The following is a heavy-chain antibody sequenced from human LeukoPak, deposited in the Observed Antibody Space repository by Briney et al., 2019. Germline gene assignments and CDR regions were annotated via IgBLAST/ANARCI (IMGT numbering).Heavy chain of an antibody. CDR2: ISGSGGST. D-gene: IGHD4-11*01. V-gene: IGHV3-23*01. CDR1: GFTFSSYA. Sequence: GGSLRLSCAASGFTFSSYAMSWVRQAPGKGLEWVSAISGSGGSTYYADSVKGRFTISRDNSKNTLYLQMNSLRAEDTAVYYCAKAPPPGYSNPKMAYYYYMDVWGKGTTVTVSS. J-gene: IGHJ6*03. CDR3: AKAPPPGYSNPKMAYYYYMDV.